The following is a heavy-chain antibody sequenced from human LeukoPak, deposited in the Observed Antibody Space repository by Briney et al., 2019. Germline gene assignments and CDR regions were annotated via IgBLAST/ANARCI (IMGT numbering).Heavy chain of an antibody. CDR3: AGLLEWLFDAFDI. D-gene: IGHD3-3*01. CDR1: GFTFSSYS. Sequence: NPGGSLRLSCAASGFTFSSYSMNWVRQAPGKGLEWVSSISSSSSYIYYADSVKGRFTISRDNAKNSLYLQMNSLRAEDTAVYYCAGLLEWLFDAFDIWGQGTMVTVSS. V-gene: IGHV3-21*01. CDR2: ISSSSSYI. J-gene: IGHJ3*02.